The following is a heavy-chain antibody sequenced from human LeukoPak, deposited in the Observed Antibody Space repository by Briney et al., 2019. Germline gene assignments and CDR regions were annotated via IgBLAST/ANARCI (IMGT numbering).Heavy chain of an antibody. J-gene: IGHJ3*02. D-gene: IGHD3-16*01. CDR1: GGSISSSSSY. CDR2: IDYTGSA. Sequence: SETLSLTCTVSGGSISSSSSYWGWIRQPPGKGLEYIGYIDYTGSAYHNPSLKTRVTISVDTSKTHSSRKLSPVTAADTAVYYCARPNPRGRTFGDAFDIWGRGTMVTVSS. CDR3: ARPNPRGRTFGDAFDI. V-gene: IGHV4-39*02.